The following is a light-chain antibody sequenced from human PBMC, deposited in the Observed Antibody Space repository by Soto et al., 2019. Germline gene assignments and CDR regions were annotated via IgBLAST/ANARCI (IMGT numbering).Light chain of an antibody. CDR3: QQYGSSPTWT. J-gene: IGKJ1*01. CDR1: QSVSSN. CDR2: GAS. V-gene: IGKV3-20*01. Sequence: EIVITQSPATLSVSPGERATLSSGASQSVSSNLAWYHQKPGQAPRLLIYGASSRATGIPDRFSGSGSGTDFTLTISRLEPEDFAVYYCQQYGSSPTWTFGQGTKVDIK.